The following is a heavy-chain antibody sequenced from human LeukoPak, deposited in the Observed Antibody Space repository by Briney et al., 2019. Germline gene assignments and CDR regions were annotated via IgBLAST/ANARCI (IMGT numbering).Heavy chain of an antibody. D-gene: IGHD3-10*01. Sequence: GASVKVSCKASGGTFSSYTISWVRQAPGQGLEWMGGIIPILGIANYAQKFQGRVTITADKSTSTAYMELSSLRSEDMAVYYCARDPKLLWFGEALSYYYGMDVWGQGTTVTVSS. J-gene: IGHJ6*02. CDR1: GGTFSSYT. CDR2: IIPILGIA. V-gene: IGHV1-69*10. CDR3: ARDPKLLWFGEALSYYYGMDV.